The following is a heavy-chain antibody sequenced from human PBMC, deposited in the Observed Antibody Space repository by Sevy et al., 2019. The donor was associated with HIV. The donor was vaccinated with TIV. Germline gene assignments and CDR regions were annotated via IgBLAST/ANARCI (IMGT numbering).Heavy chain of an antibody. Sequence: GGSLRLSCTASGFTFGDYAMSWVRQAPGKGLEWVGFIRSKAYGGTTEYAASVKGRFTISRDDSKSIAYLQMNSMKTEDTAVYYCTRAYYDFWSGYYNWFDPWGQGTLVTVSS. V-gene: IGHV3-49*04. D-gene: IGHD3-3*01. CDR1: GFTFGDYA. J-gene: IGHJ5*02. CDR2: IRSKAYGGTT. CDR3: TRAYYDFWSGYYNWFDP.